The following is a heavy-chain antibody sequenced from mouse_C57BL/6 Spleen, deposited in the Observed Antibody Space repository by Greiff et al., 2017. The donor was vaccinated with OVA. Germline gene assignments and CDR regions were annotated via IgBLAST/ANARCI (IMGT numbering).Heavy chain of an antibody. J-gene: IGHJ2*01. CDR1: GYTFTSYN. Sequence: QVQLKESGAELVRPGASVKMSCQASGYTFTSYNMHWVKQTPSQGLEWIGAIYPGNGDTSYNQTFKGKATLTVDKSSSTAYMQLSSLTSEDSAVYFCARDYYGSSPGYWGQGTTLTVSS. CDR2: IYPGNGDT. V-gene: IGHV1-12*01. D-gene: IGHD1-1*01. CDR3: ARDYYGSSPGY.